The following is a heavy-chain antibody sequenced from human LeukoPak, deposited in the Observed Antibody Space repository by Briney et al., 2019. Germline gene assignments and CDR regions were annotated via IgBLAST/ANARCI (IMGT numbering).Heavy chain of an antibody. CDR3: AKDLRSSSWSIFDY. CDR2: ISWNSGSI. J-gene: IGHJ4*02. D-gene: IGHD6-13*01. CDR1: GFTFYDYA. V-gene: IGHV3-9*01. Sequence: GGSLRLSCAASGFTFYDYAMHWVRQAPGKGLEWVSGISWNSGSIGYADSVKGRFTISRDNAKNSLYLQMNSLRAEDTALYYCAKDLRSSSWSIFDYWGQGTLVTVSS.